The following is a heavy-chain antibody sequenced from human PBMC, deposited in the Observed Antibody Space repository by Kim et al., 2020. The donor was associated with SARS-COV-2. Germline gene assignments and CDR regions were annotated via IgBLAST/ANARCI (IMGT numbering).Heavy chain of an antibody. Sequence: ASVKVSCKASGYTFTNHAINWVRQAPGRGLEWMGWINTDTGSPTYAPDFTGRFVFSLDTSVSTAYLQISSLEAEDTALYYCARVVRGGYRYIVSWGQGTL. V-gene: IGHV7-4-1*02. D-gene: IGHD3-16*02. CDR3: ARVVRGGYRYIVS. CDR2: INTDTGSP. CDR1: GYTFTNHA. J-gene: IGHJ5*02.